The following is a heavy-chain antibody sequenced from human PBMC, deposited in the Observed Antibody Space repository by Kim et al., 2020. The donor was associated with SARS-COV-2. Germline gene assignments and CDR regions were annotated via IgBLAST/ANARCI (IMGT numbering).Heavy chain of an antibody. D-gene: IGHD3-3*01. V-gene: IGHV3-72*01. J-gene: IGHJ4*02. CDR2: IRNKRNSYTT. CDR3: ARVTVWSENYSGLDH. Sequence: GGSLRLSCAASGFSFSDHYMDWVRQAPGKGLEWVARIRNKRNSYTTEYVASVKGRFTISRDDSNNSLYLQMNSLKIEDTAVYYCARVTVWSENYSGLDHWGRGTLVTVSS. CDR1: GFSFSDHY.